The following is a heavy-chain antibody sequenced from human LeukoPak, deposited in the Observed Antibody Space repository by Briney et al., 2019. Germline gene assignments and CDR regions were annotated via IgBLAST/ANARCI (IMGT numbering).Heavy chain of an antibody. Sequence: MSSETLSLTCAVYGGSFSGYYWSWIRQPPGKGLEWIGEINHSGSTNYNPSLKSRVTISVDTPKNQFSLKLNSVTAADTAVYYCARAELLYYYGMDVWGQGTTVTVSS. CDR2: INHSGST. CDR1: GGSFSGYY. CDR3: ARAELLYYYGMDV. V-gene: IGHV4-34*01. J-gene: IGHJ6*02. D-gene: IGHD1-26*01.